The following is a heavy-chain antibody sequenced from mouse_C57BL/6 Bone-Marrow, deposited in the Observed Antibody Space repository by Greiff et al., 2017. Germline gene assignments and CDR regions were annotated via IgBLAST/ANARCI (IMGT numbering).Heavy chain of an antibody. CDR3: TTVVADWYFDV. D-gene: IGHD1-1*01. J-gene: IGHJ1*03. Sequence: EVQGVESGGGLVQPGGSMKLSCAASGFTFSDAWMDWVRQSPEKGLEWVAEIRNKANNHATYYAESVKGRFTISRDDSKSSVYLQMNSLRAEDTGIYYCTTVVADWYFDVWGTGTTVTVSS. CDR1: GFTFSDAW. V-gene: IGHV6-6*01. CDR2: IRNKANNHAT.